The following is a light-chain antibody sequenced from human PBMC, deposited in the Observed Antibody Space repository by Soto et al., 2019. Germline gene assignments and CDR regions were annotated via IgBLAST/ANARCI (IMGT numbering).Light chain of an antibody. CDR3: QHSNSYSEA. Sequence: DIQMTQSPSSVSASVGDRVTITCRASQGISSYLNWYQQKPGKAPNLLIWDASTLQSGVPSRFSGSGSGTEFTLTISSLQPDDFATYYCQHSNSYSEAFGQGTKVDIK. V-gene: IGKV1-12*01. CDR1: QGISSY. CDR2: DAS. J-gene: IGKJ1*01.